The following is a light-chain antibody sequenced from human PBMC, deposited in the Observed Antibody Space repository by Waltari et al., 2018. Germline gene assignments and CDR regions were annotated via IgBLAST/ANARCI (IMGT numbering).Light chain of an antibody. J-gene: IGLJ1*01. V-gene: IGLV2-11*02. CDR3: CSYAGSYTYV. CDR2: DVS. CDR1: SVDVGGYNY. Sequence: QSALTQPRSVSGSPGPSVTISCTGSSVDVGGYNYVSWYQQHPGKAPKLMIYDVSKRPSGVPDRFSGSKSGNTASLTISGLQAEDEADYYCCSYAGSYTYVFGPGTKVTVL.